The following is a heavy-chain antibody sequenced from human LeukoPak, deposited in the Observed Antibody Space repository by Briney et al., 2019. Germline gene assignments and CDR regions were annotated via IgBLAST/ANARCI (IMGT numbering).Heavy chain of an antibody. Sequence: ASVKVSCKASGGTFSSYAISWVRQPPGQGLEWMGGIIPIFGTANYAQKFQGRVTITTDESTSTAYVELSSLRSEDTAVYYCARDLLGYCSSTSCYGNYYYYMDVWGKGTTVTVSS. CDR3: ARDLLGYCSSTSCYGNYYYYMDV. V-gene: IGHV1-69*05. D-gene: IGHD2-2*01. CDR1: GGTFSSYA. CDR2: IIPIFGTA. J-gene: IGHJ6*03.